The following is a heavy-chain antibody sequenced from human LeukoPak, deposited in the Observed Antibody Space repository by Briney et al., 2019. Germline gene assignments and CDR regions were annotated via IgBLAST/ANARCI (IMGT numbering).Heavy chain of an antibody. V-gene: IGHV4-34*01. D-gene: IGHD3-10*01. Sequence: SETLSLTCAVYGGSFSGYYWSWIRQPPGKGLEWIGEINHSGSTNYNPSLKSRVTISVDTSKNQFSLKLSSVTTADAAVYYCARGRTYGSGGYPGVMYYGMDVWGQGTTVTVSS. CDR1: GGSFSGYY. CDR3: ARGRTYGSGGYPGVMYYGMDV. CDR2: INHSGST. J-gene: IGHJ6*02.